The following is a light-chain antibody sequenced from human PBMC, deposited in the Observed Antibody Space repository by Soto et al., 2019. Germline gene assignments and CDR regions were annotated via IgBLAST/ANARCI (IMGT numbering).Light chain of an antibody. CDR2: EVS. V-gene: IGLV2-8*01. J-gene: IGLJ2*01. CDR3: TSYAGRNNVV. CDR1: SGDVGAYDY. Sequence: QSVLTQPPSASGSPGQSVTISCTGTSGDVGAYDYVSWHQQHPGKAPKLLIYEVSKRPSGVPDRFSGSKSGNTASLTVSGLQAEDEADYYCTSYAGRNNVVFGGGTKLTVL.